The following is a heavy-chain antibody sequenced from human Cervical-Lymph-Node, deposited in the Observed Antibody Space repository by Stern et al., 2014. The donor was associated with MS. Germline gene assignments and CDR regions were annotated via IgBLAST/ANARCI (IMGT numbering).Heavy chain of an antibody. CDR1: GFTFSNYG. CDR3: ARPWGMDV. J-gene: IGHJ6*02. Sequence: QLQLVESGGGVLQPGRSLRLSCAASGFTFSNYGMHWVRQAPGKGLEWVAVIWYDGSSKYYADSVKGRFTISRDNSKNTLYLQMNSLRVEDTAVYDCARPWGMDVWGQGTTVTVSS. V-gene: IGHV3-33*08. CDR2: IWYDGSSK.